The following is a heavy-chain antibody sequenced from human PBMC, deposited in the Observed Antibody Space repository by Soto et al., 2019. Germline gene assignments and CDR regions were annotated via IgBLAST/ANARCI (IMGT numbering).Heavy chain of an antibody. CDR2: ISGGVSST. CDR1: GFTFNNYA. D-gene: IGHD3-16*01. CDR3: AKVPGYDYVWGTYYYFDY. Sequence: GGSLRLSCAASGFTFNNYAMSWVRQAPGKGLEWVSSISGGVSSTYYADSVKGRFTISRDKSKNTLYLQMNSLRAEDTAVYYCAKVPGYDYVWGTYYYFDYWGLGALVTVRS. J-gene: IGHJ4*02. V-gene: IGHV3-23*01.